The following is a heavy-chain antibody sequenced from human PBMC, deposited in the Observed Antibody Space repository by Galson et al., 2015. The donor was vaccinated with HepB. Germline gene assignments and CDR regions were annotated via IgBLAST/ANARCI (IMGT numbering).Heavy chain of an antibody. CDR2: INAGNGNT. J-gene: IGHJ4*02. V-gene: IGHV1-3*01. CDR3: ADLYCSSTSCYG. Sequence: SVKVSCKASGYTFTSYAMHWVRQAPGQRLEWMGWINAGNGNTKYSQKFQGRVTITRDTSASTAYMELSSLRSEDTAVYYCADLYCSSTSCYGWGQGTLVTVSS. D-gene: IGHD2-2*01. CDR1: GYTFTSYA.